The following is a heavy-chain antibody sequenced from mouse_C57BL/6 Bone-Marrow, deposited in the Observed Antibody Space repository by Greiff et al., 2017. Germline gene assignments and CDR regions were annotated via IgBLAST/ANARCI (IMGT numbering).Heavy chain of an antibody. D-gene: IGHD3-3*01. V-gene: IGHV1-81*01. J-gene: IGHJ2*01. CDR3: AMGGTHYFDY. Sequence: VMLVESGAELARPGASVKLSCKASGYTFTSYGISWVKQRTGQGLEWIGEIYPRSGNTYYNEKFKGKATLTADKSSSTAYMELRSLTSEDSAVYFCAMGGTHYFDYWGQGTTLTVSS. CDR2: IYPRSGNT. CDR1: GYTFTSYG.